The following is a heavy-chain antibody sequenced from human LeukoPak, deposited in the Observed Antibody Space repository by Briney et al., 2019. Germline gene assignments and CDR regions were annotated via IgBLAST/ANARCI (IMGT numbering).Heavy chain of an antibody. J-gene: IGHJ4*02. D-gene: IGHD3-22*01. CDR1: GFTFSSYA. CDR2: IWYDGSNK. Sequence: GGSLRLSCAASGFTFSSYAMHWVRQAPGKGLEWVAVIWYDGSNKYYADSVKGRFTISRDNSKNTLYLQMNSLRAEDTAVYYCAKGGHNYYDSSGYYGLFDYWGQGTLVTVSS. CDR3: AKGGHNYYDSSGYYGLFDY. V-gene: IGHV3-33*06.